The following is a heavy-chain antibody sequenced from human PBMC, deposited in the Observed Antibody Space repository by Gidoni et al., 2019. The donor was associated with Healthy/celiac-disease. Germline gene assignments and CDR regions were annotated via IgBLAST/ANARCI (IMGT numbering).Heavy chain of an antibody. Sequence: QVQLQESGPGLVKPSQTLSLTCTVSGGSISSGGYSWSWIRQHPGKGLEWIGYIYYSGSTYYNPSLKSRVTISVDTSKNQVSLKLSSVTAAYTAVYYCASTSVPAATSYYYYYGMDVWGQGTTVNVSS. J-gene: IGHJ6*02. CDR1: GGSISSGGYS. D-gene: IGHD2-2*01. V-gene: IGHV4-31*03. CDR2: IYYSGST. CDR3: ASTSVPAATSYYYYYGMDV.